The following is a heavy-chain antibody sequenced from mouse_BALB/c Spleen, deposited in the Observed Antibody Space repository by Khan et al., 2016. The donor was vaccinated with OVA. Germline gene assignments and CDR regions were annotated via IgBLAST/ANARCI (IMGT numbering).Heavy chain of an antibody. Sequence: EVQLQESGGDLVKPGGSLKFSCAASGFTFSSYSMSWVRQTPDKRLEWVATISSGGDYTYYSDNVKGRFTISRDNAKNTLYLQMSSLKSEDTAMYDCASHLTGSFAYWGQGTLVTVSA. CDR2: ISSGGDYT. CDR1: GFTFSSYS. D-gene: IGHD4-1*01. J-gene: IGHJ3*01. V-gene: IGHV5-6*01. CDR3: ASHLTGSFAY.